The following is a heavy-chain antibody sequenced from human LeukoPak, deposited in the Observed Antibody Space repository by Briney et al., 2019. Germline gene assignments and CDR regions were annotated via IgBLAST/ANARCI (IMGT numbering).Heavy chain of an antibody. J-gene: IGHJ4*02. CDR2: FDPEDGET. CDR3: ATAVAHYYGSGSYYPYYFDY. CDR1: GYTLTELS. Sequence: ASVKVSCKVSGYTLTELSMHWVRQAPGKGLEWMGGFDPEDGETIYAQKSQGRVTMTEDTSTDTAYMELSSLRSEDTAVYYCATAVAHYYGSGSYYPYYFDYWGQGTLVTVSS. V-gene: IGHV1-24*01. D-gene: IGHD3-10*01.